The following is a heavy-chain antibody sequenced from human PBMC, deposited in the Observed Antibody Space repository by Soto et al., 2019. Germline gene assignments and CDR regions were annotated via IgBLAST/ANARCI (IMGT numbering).Heavy chain of an antibody. CDR2: IYYSGST. J-gene: IGHJ6*02. CDR1: GGSISSGGYY. V-gene: IGHV4-31*03. CDR3: ARNRVGAARLSHYGMDV. Sequence: SETLSLTCTISGGSISSGGYYWSWIRQHPGKGLEWIGYIYYSGSTYYNPSLKSRVTISVDTSKNQFSLKLSSVTAADTAVYYCARNRVGAARLSHYGMDVWGQGTTVTVSS. D-gene: IGHD6-6*01.